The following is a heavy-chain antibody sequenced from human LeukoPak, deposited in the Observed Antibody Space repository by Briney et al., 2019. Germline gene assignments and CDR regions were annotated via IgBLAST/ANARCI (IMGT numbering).Heavy chain of an antibody. J-gene: IGHJ4*02. Sequence: SETLSLTCAVSGGSISSSNWWSWVRQPPGKGLEWIGEIYHSGSTNYNPSLKSRVTISVDKSKNQFSLKLSSVTAADTAVYYCASQRSGYDFWSGQYYYFDYWGQGTLVTVSS. CDR3: ASQRSGYDFWSGQYYYFDY. CDR2: IYHSGST. CDR1: GGSISSSNW. V-gene: IGHV4-4*02. D-gene: IGHD3-3*01.